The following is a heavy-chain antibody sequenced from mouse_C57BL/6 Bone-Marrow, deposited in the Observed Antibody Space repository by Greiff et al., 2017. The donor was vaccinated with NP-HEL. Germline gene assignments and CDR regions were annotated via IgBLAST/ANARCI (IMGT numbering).Heavy chain of an antibody. Sequence: QVQLQQSGAELARPGASVKMSCKASGYTFTSYTMHWVKQRPGQGLEWIGYINPSSGYTKYNQKFKDKATLTADKSSSTAYMQLSSLTSEDSAVYYCARLSYDYDRYYYAMDYWGQGTSVTVAS. V-gene: IGHV1-4*01. CDR3: ARLSYDYDRYYYAMDY. CDR2: INPSSGYT. CDR1: GYTFTSYT. J-gene: IGHJ4*01. D-gene: IGHD2-4*01.